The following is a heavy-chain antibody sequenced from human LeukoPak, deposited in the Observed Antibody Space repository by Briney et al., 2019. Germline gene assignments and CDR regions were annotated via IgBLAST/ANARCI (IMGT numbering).Heavy chain of an antibody. CDR3: ARDNHDSSGYYPHYFDY. J-gene: IGHJ4*02. D-gene: IGHD3-22*01. CDR1: GGSISSYY. Sequence: PSETLSLTCTVSGGSISSYYWSWIRQPPGKGLEWIGYIYYSGSTNYNPSLKSRVTISVDTSKNQFSLKLSSVTAADTAVYYCARDNHDSSGYYPHYFDYWGQGTLVTVSS. CDR2: IYYSGST. V-gene: IGHV4-59*01.